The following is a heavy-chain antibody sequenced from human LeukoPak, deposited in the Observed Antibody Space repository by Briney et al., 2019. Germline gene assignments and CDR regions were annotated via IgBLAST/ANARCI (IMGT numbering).Heavy chain of an antibody. CDR2: ISYDGSNK. CDR3: ARVVVVATFDY. CDR1: GFTFSTYS. V-gene: IGHV3-30*03. J-gene: IGHJ4*02. D-gene: IGHD2-15*01. Sequence: GGSLRLSCAASGFTFSTYSMNWVRQAPGKGLEWVAVISYDGSNKYYADSVKGRFTISRDNSKNTLYLQMNSLRAEDTAVYYCARVVVVATFDYWGQGTLVTVSS.